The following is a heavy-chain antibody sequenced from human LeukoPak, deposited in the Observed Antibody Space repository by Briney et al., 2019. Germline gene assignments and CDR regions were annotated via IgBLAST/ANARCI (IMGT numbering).Heavy chain of an antibody. J-gene: IGHJ4*02. CDR1: GYTFTGYY. Sequence: ASVKVSCKASGYTFTGYYMHWVRQAPGQGLEWMGRINPNSGGTNYAQKFQGRVTMTRDTSISTAYMELSRLRSDDTAVYYCARGNCYDSSGYSLPFDYWGQGTLVTVSS. CDR2: INPNSGGT. D-gene: IGHD3-22*01. V-gene: IGHV1-2*06. CDR3: ARGNCYDSSGYSLPFDY.